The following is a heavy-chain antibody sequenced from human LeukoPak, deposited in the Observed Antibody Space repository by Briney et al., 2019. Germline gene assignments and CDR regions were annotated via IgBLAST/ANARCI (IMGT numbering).Heavy chain of an antibody. CDR1: GYSFTSYW. CDR3: ARHPTYYYDSSGYYPDY. V-gene: IGHV5-51*01. J-gene: IGHJ4*02. D-gene: IGHD3-22*01. CDR2: IYPGDSDT. Sequence: GESLKISCKGSGYSFTSYWIGWVRQMPGKGLEWMGIIYPGDSDTRYSPSFQGQVTISADKSISTAYLQWSSLKASDTAMYYCARHPTYYYDSSGYYPDYWGQGTLVTVSS.